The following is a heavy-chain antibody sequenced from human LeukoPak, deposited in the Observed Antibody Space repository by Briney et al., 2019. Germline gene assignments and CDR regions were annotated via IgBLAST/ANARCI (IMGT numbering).Heavy chain of an antibody. D-gene: IGHD3-22*01. V-gene: IGHV4-61*02. J-gene: IGHJ2*01. CDR2: IYTSGST. CDR3: AREKYYYDSSGYASEWYFDF. CDR1: GGSISSGSYY. Sequence: SETLSLTCTVSGGSISSGSYYWSWIRQPAGKGLEWIGRIYTSGSTYYNPSLKSRVTISVDTSKDQFSLKLSSVTAADTAVYYCAREKYYYDSSGYASEWYFDFWGRGTLVTVSS.